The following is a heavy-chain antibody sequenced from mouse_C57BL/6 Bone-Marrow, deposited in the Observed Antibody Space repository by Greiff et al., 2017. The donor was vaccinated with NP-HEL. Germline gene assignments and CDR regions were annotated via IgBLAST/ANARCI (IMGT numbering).Heavy chain of an antibody. J-gene: IGHJ3*01. V-gene: IGHV5-6*01. CDR2: ISSGGSYT. CDR3: ARLGFAY. CDR1: GFTFSSYG. Sequence: EVQVVESGGDLVKPGGSLKLSCAASGFTFSSYGMSWVRQTPDKRLEWVATISSGGSYTYYPDSVKGRFTISRDNAKNTLYLQMSSLKSEDTAMYYCARLGFAYWGQGTLVTVSA.